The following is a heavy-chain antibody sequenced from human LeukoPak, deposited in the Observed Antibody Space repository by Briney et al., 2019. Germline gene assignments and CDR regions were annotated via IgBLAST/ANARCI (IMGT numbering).Heavy chain of an antibody. V-gene: IGHV4-59*11. CDR3: ASRPADSTWYGVFDY. Sequence: SEILSLTCTVSGGSINSHYWSWIRQPPGKGLEWIGYVFYPGSTNYNPSLKSRVTMSLDTSRDQFSLRLTSVTAADTAIYYCASRPADSTWYGVFDYWSQGTLVTVSS. J-gene: IGHJ4*02. CDR2: VFYPGST. CDR1: GGSINSHY. D-gene: IGHD6-13*01.